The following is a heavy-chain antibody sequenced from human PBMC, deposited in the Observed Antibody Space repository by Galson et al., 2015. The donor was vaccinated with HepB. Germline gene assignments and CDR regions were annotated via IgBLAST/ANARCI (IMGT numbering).Heavy chain of an antibody. V-gene: IGHV3-15*01. CDR3: TTQLPGSDSYDSSGYDY. CDR1: GFTFSNAW. Sequence: SLRLSCAASGFTFSNAWMSWVRQAPGKGLEWVGRIKSKTDGGTTDYAAPVKGRFTISRDDSKNTLYLQMNSLKTEDTAVYYCTTQLPGSDSYDSSGYDYWGQGTLVTVSS. J-gene: IGHJ4*02. D-gene: IGHD3-22*01. CDR2: IKSKTDGGTT.